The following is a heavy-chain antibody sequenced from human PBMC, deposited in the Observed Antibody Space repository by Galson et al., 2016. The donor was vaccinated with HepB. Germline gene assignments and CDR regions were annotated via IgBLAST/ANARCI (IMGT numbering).Heavy chain of an antibody. CDR2: ITVGNDNT. CDR3: AKGGSTSHPYFDL. Sequence: SVKVSCKAPGHTLTNYAIHWVRQAPGQSLEWMGWITVGNDNTKYSQKFQARLTITRDTSANTDYMELSSLRSEDTAVYYCAKGGSTSHPYFDLWGQGTLVTVSS. J-gene: IGHJ4*02. CDR1: GHTLTNYA. V-gene: IGHV1-3*01.